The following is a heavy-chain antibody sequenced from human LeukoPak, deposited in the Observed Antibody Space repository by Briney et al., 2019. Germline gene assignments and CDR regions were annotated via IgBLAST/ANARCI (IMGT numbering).Heavy chain of an antibody. CDR1: HESISPLY. CDR2: IFYRGTN. J-gene: IGHJ4*02. CDR3: ARGGSAAKYYFDS. D-gene: IGHD6-13*01. V-gene: IGHV4-59*11. Sequence: SEALSLTCPVSHESISPLYWGWLRQPPGKGLEFIGYIFYRGTNNFSPSLQSRVTLPVDTSKHQFSLRLNSVTAADTGVYFCARGGSAAKYYFDSWGEGTLVTVS.